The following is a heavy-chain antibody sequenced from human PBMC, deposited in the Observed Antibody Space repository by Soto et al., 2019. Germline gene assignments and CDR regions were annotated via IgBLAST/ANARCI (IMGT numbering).Heavy chain of an antibody. CDR2: IIPIFGTV. V-gene: IGHV1-69*12. CDR3: AKGAVAGTPTSYYYYGMDV. Sequence: QVQLLQSGAEVKKPGSSVRVSCEASGGTFRTYAISWVRQAPGQGLEWMGEIIPIFGTVDYAQKFQGRVTITADESMTTDYTDLRSLRSEETAVHYCAKGAVAGTPTSYYYYGMDVWGQGTTVTVSS. D-gene: IGHD6-19*01. CDR1: GGTFRTYA. J-gene: IGHJ6*02.